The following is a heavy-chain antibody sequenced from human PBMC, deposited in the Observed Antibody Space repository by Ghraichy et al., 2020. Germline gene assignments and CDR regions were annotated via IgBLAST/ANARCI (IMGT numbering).Heavy chain of an antibody. CDR2: IKSRADGETT. Sequence: GGSLRLSCKASDFTFSDAWMNWVRQAPGKGLEWVALIKSRADGETTDYALAVSGRFTISRDDSKDTLYLEMNSLKTEDTGVYYCTTWILWGPGTSVTVSS. J-gene: IGHJ4*02. V-gene: IGHV3-15*07. D-gene: IGHD5-12*01. CDR3: TTWIL. CDR1: DFTFSDAW.